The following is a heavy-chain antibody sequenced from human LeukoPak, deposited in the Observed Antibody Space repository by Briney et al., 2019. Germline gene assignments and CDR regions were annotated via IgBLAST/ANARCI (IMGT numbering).Heavy chain of an antibody. CDR2: IYSDGSP. CDR1: GFTVSSNY. J-gene: IGHJ3*02. CDR3: ARDPSYDSGRRGAFDI. Sequence: GGSLRLSCAASGFTVSSNYMSWVRQAPGKGLEWVSVIYSDGSPYYADSVKGRFTISRDNSKNTVYLQMSSLRAEDTAVYYCARDPSYDSGRRGAFDIWGQGTMVTVSS. V-gene: IGHV3-53*01. D-gene: IGHD3-10*01.